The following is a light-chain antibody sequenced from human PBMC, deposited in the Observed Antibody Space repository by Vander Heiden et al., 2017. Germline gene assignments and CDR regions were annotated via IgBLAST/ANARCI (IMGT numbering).Light chain of an antibody. J-gene: IGKJ3*01. CDR1: QGISSY. Sequence: AIRITQSPSSLSASTGDRVTITCRASQGISSYLAWYQQKPGKAPKLLIYAASTLQSGVPSRFSGSASGTDFTLTISCLHSEDFATYYCQRDDSYPITFGHGTKVDIK. CDR3: QRDDSYPIT. V-gene: IGKV1-8*01. CDR2: AAS.